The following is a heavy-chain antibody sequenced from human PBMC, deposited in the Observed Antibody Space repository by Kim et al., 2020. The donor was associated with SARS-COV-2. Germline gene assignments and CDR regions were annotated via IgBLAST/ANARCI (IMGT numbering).Heavy chain of an antibody. V-gene: IGHV3-53*01. CDR3: ARGPGQRTIFDY. D-gene: IGHD3-3*01. CDR1: FFIFINHY. J-gene: IGHJ4*02. Sequence: GGSLRLSCVVSFFIFINHYIIFFLHSPFNFLYFFSFIYIFFYTYFSYSFNFLFTFSIYNSKNTLYLQMNNLRVDDTAVYYCARGPGQRTIFDYWGQGTLVTVSS. CDR2: IYIFFYT.